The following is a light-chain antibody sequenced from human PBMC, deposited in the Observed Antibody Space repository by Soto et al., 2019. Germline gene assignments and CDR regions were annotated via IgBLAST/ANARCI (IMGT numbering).Light chain of an antibody. CDR3: GSFTSSRAYV. J-gene: IGLJ1*01. CDR2: EVS. CDR1: SSDVGGYDY. Sequence: QSALTQPASVSGSPGQSITISCTGTSSDVGGYDYVSWYQQQSGKAPKLIIYEVSSRPSGVSNRFSGSKSGNTASLTISGLQADDEADYYCGSFTSSRAYVFGVGTKVTVL. V-gene: IGLV2-14*01.